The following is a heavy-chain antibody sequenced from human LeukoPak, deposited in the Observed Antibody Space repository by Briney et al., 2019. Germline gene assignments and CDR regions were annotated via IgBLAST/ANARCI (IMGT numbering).Heavy chain of an antibody. CDR3: ARQRAAAGTVLFDY. CDR2: IKQDGSEK. V-gene: IGHV3-7*01. D-gene: IGHD6-13*01. CDR1: GSTFSSYW. J-gene: IGHJ4*02. Sequence: PGGSLRLSCAASGSTFSSYWMSWVRQAPGKGLEWVANIKQDGSEKYYVDSVKGRFTISRDNAKNSLYLQMNSLRAEDTAVYYCARQRAAAGTVLFDYWGQGTLVTVSS.